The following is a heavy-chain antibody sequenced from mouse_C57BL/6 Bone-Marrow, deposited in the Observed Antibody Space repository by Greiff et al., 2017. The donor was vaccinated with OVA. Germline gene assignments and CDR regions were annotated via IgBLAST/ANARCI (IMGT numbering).Heavy chain of an antibody. CDR3: TPTGTVFAY. J-gene: IGHJ3*01. D-gene: IGHD4-1*01. CDR2: IDPENGDT. Sequence: VQLQQSGAELVRPGASVKLSCTASGFNIKDDYMHWVKQRPEQGLEWIGWIDPENGDTEYASKFQGKATITADTSSNTAYLQLSSLTSEDTAVYYCTPTGTVFAYWGQGTLVTVSA. CDR1: GFNIKDDY. V-gene: IGHV14-4*01.